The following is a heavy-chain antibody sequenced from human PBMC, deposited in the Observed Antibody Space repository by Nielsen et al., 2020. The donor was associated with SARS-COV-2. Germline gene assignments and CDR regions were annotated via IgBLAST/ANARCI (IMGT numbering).Heavy chain of an antibody. Sequence: SVKVSCKASGGTFKSYVISWVRQAPGQGLEWMGAIIPVLDTVNYAQKFQGRVTITADESTRTAYMELSSLRSDDTAAYYCARGRCSGGNCNSVTEYYYYGLGVWGQGTTVAVSS. CDR3: ARGRCSGGNCNSVTEYYYYGLGV. V-gene: IGHV1-69*13. D-gene: IGHD2-15*01. CDR1: GGTFKSYV. J-gene: IGHJ6*02. CDR2: IIPVLDTV.